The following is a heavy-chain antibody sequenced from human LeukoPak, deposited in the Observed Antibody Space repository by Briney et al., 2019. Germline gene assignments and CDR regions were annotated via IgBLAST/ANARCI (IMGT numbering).Heavy chain of an antibody. Sequence: PWASVKVSCKASGGTFSSYAISWVRQAPRQGLEWMGGIIPIFGTANYAQKFQGRVTITTDESTSTAYMELSSLKSEDTAVYYCASLGSSSSTGYFDYWGQGTLVTVSS. CDR3: ASLGSSSSTGYFDY. CDR1: GGTFSSYA. D-gene: IGHD6-6*01. J-gene: IGHJ4*02. CDR2: IIPIFGTA. V-gene: IGHV1-69*05.